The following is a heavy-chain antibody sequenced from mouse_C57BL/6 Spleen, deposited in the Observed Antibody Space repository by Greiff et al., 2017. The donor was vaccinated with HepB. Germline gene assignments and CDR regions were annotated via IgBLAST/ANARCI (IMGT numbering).Heavy chain of an antibody. V-gene: IGHV1-55*01. CDR1: GYTFTSYW. J-gene: IGHJ2*01. Sequence: QVQLKESGAELVKPGASVKMSCKASGYTFTSYWITWVKQRPGQGLEWIGDIYPGSGSTNYNEKFKSKATLTVDTSSSTAYMQLSSLTSEDSAVYYCAKGDAYWGQGTTLTVSS. CDR2: IYPGSGST. CDR3: AKGDAY.